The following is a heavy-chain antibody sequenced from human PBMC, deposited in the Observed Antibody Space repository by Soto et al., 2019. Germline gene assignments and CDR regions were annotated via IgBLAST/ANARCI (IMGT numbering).Heavy chain of an antibody. CDR2: ISSNGGST. D-gene: IGHD2-15*01. J-gene: IGHJ4*02. CDR3: ARGSCSGGSCYSYFDY. V-gene: IGHV3-64*01. Sequence: GGSLRLSCAASGFTFSSYAMHWVRQAPGKGLEYVSAISSNGGSTYYANSVKGRFTISRDNSKNTLYLQMGSLRAEDMAVYYCARGSCSGGSCYSYFDYWGQGTLVTVSS. CDR1: GFTFSSYA.